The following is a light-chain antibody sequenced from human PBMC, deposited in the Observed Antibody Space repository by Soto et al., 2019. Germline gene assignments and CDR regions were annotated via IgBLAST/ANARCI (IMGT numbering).Light chain of an antibody. J-gene: IGKJ4*01. Sequence: DLQMTQSPSSLSAFVGDRVTITCRASQSIISYLNWYQQKPGKAPKLLIFAASHLQSGVPSRFSGSGSGTDFTLTISTLQPEDFATYYCQQSFSGPLTFGGGTKVEIK. CDR2: AAS. V-gene: IGKV1-39*01. CDR1: QSIISY. CDR3: QQSFSGPLT.